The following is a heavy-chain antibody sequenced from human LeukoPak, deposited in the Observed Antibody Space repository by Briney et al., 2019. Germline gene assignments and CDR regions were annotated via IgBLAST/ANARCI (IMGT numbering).Heavy chain of an antibody. CDR3: AREGRGNCYDSSGYYVY. D-gene: IGHD3-22*01. CDR1: GFTFSSNW. CDR2: IKQDRSKK. J-gene: IGHJ4*02. Sequence: GGTLRLSCAASGFTFSSNWLSWVPQAPGKGRKGGANIKQDRSKKYYVDSVKARFTISRDNAKNSLYLQMNSLKAKDTAVYYCAREGRGNCYDSSGYYVYWGQGTLVTVSS. V-gene: IGHV3-7*01.